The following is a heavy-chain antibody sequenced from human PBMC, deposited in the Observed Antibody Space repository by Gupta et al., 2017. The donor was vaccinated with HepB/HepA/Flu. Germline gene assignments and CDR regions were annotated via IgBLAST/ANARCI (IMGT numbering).Heavy chain of an antibody. J-gene: IGHJ6*02. CDR2: INHSGST. D-gene: IGHD3-10*01. Sequence: QVQLQQWGAGLLKPSETLSLTCAVYGGSFSGYYWSWIRQPPGKGLEWIGEINHSGSTNYNPSLKSRVTRSVDTSKNQFSLKRSSGTAADTAVYYCARGDYYGSGTKRARHYGMDVWGQGTTVTVSS. CDR1: GGSFSGYY. CDR3: ARGDYYGSGTKRARHYGMDV. V-gene: IGHV4-34*01.